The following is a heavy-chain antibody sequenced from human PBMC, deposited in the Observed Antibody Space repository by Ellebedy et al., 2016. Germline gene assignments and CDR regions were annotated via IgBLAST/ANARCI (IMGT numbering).Heavy chain of an antibody. CDR1: GFTFSGFA. Sequence: GESLKISCAASGFTFSGFAMSWVRQAPGKGLEWVSTISSAGSPNYADPVRGRFTISRDSSKDTLYLEMDSLRADDTAIYYCAKCRHSTGCLLDSWGQGTLVTVSS. CDR3: AKCRHSTGCLLDS. D-gene: IGHD6-19*01. V-gene: IGHV3-23*01. J-gene: IGHJ4*02. CDR2: ISSAGSP.